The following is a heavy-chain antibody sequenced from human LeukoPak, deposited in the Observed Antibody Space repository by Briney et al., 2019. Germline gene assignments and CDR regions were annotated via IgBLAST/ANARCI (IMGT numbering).Heavy chain of an antibody. CDR1: GFTFSSYA. CDR2: ISYDGSNK. CDR3: AREAKDD. D-gene: IGHD1-26*01. J-gene: IGHJ4*02. Sequence: GESLRLSCAASGFTFSSYAMHWVRQAPGKGLEWVAVISYDGSNKYYADSVKGRFTISRDNSKNTLYLQMNSLRAEDTAVYYCAREAKDDWGQGTLVTVSS. V-gene: IGHV3-30-3*01.